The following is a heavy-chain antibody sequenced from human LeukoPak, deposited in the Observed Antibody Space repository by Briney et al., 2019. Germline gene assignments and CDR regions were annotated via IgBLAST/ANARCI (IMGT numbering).Heavy chain of an antibody. CDR2: IWYDGSNK. CDR3: ARGLGPDY. J-gene: IGHJ4*02. CDR1: GFTFSSYG. V-gene: IGHV3-33*01. D-gene: IGHD5/OR15-5a*01. Sequence: GGSLRLSCAASGFTFSSYGMHWVRQAQGKGLEWVAVIWYDGSNKYYADSVKGRFIISRDNFKNTLFLQMNSLRAEDTAVYYRARGLGPDYWGQGTLVTVSS.